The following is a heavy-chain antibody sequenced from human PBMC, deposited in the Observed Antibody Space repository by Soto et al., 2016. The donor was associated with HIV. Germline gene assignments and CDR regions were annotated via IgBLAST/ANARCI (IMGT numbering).Heavy chain of an antibody. J-gene: IGHJ4*02. CDR2: VNWSGDTT. CDR1: GFTFEDYD. V-gene: IGHV3-20*04. CDR3: VRVENTGSYFYFDS. D-gene: IGHD1-26*01. Sequence: EVQLVESGGGVVRPGGSLRLSRIPSGFTFEDYDMSWVRQAPGKGLEWVSGVNWSGDTTGYADSVKGRFTIFRENAKNSLSLQMNFLSADDTALYYCVRVENTGSYFYFDSWGPGALVTVSS.